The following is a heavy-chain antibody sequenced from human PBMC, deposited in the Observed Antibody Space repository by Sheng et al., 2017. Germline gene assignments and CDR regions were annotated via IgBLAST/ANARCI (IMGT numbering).Heavy chain of an antibody. CDR3: ARWYGSGNYYRRPIDY. CDR2: IYYSGST. D-gene: IGHD3-10*01. V-gene: IGHV4-39*07. Sequence: QLQLQESGPGLVKPSETLSLTCAVSGDSIGSSSYYWGWIRQPPGKGLEWIGSIYYSGSTYYNPAHKSRVTISVDTSNNQFSLKLSSVTAADTAVYYCARWYGSGNYYRRPIDYWGQGTLVSVSS. J-gene: IGHJ4*02. CDR1: GDSIGSSSYY.